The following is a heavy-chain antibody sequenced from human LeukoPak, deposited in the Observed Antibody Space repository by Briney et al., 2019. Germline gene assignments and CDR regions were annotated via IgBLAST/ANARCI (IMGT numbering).Heavy chain of an antibody. Sequence: ASVKVSCKVSGKTLSDLSIHWLRQPPGKGLEWLGGSDPEDGERIYAQMFQGRVTMTEDTSIDTAYMELSSLRSEDTAVYYCVTGFTTMAVDYFDYWGQGTLVAVSS. CDR2: SDPEDGER. J-gene: IGHJ4*02. CDR1: GKTLSDLS. D-gene: IGHD5-18*01. V-gene: IGHV1-24*01. CDR3: VTGFTTMAVDYFDY.